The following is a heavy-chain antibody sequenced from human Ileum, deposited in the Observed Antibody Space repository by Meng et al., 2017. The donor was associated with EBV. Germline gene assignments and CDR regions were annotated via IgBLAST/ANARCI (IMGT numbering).Heavy chain of an antibody. CDR3: ALRPRQLLRGWFDS. Sequence: QTTLTEQAPTVVKTTQTLTLTCTFSGFSLSTSGVGVGWIRQLPGKALDWLAMIYGQGDKHYSPSLTSRLTITKDTSKNQVVLTMTNMDSVDTATYYCALRPRQLLRGWFDSWGQGALVTVSS. CDR2: IYGQGDK. V-gene: IGHV2-5*01. CDR1: GFSLSTSGVG. J-gene: IGHJ5*01. D-gene: IGHD6-13*01.